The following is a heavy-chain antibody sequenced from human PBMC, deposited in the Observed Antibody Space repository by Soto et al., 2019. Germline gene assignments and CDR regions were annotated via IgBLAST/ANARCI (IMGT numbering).Heavy chain of an antibody. CDR3: ARDTYYYGSGSYSP. D-gene: IGHD3-10*01. V-gene: IGHV3-21*01. J-gene: IGHJ5*02. CDR2: ISSSSSYI. CDR1: GFTFSSYS. Sequence: EVQLVESGGGLVKPGGSLRLSCAASGFTFSSYSMNWVRQAPGKGLEWVSSISSSSSYIYYADSVKGRFTISRDNAKNALYLQMNILRAEDTAMYYCARDTYYYGSGSYSPWGQGTLVTVSS.